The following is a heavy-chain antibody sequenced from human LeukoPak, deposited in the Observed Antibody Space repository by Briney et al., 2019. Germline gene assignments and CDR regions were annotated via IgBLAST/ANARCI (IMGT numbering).Heavy chain of an antibody. D-gene: IGHD5-24*01. CDR2: ISGSGVST. Sequence: PGGSLRLSCAASGFTFSNSVMNWVRQAPGKGLEWVSPISGSGVSTYYADSVKGRFTISRDNSKNTPYLQMNSLRAEDTAVYYCAKGQYYFDYWGQGTLVTVSS. J-gene: IGHJ4*02. V-gene: IGHV3-23*01. CDR3: AKGQYYFDY. CDR1: GFTFSNSV.